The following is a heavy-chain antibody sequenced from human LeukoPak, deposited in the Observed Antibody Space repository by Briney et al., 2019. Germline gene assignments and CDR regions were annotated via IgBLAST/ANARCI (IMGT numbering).Heavy chain of an antibody. V-gene: IGHV3-7*02. Sequence: GGSLRLSCAASGFTSSTYWMTWVRQAPGKGLEWVANIKQDGSEKYYADSVKGRFTISRDNAKNSLYPQMNSLRAEDTAVYYCARLKGERSLFEYWGQGTLVTVSS. CDR1: GFTSSTYW. CDR3: ARLKGERSLFEY. J-gene: IGHJ4*02. CDR2: IKQDGSEK. D-gene: IGHD2-21*01.